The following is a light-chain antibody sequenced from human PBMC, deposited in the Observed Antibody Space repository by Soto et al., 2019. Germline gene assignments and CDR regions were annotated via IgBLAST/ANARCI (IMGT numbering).Light chain of an antibody. J-gene: IGKJ3*01. CDR1: QGISSY. CDR3: QQLNSYPPTT. Sequence: IQLTQSPSSLSASVGDRVTITCRASQGISSYLAWYQQKPGKAPKLLIYAASTLQSGVPSRFSGSGSGTYFTLTISSLQPEDFATYYCQQLNSYPPTTFGPGTKVDIK. CDR2: AAS. V-gene: IGKV1-9*01.